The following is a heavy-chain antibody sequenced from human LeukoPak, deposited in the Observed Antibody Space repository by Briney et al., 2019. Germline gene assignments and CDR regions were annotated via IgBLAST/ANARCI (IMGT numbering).Heavy chain of an antibody. CDR1: GYTFTKSDY. J-gene: IGHJ4*02. CDR3: ARGPTDMDFDY. Sequence: ASVKVSCKSSGYTFTKSDYIHWVRQAPGQGLVWMGIINPSDGTTFYAQKFQGRVTLTRDTSMNTVFMELSSLRSDDTAVFYCARGPTDMDFDYWGQGSLVTVSS. CDR2: INPSDGTT. V-gene: IGHV1-46*01.